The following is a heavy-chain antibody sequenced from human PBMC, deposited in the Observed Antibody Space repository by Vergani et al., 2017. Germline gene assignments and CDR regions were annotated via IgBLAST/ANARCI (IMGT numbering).Heavy chain of an antibody. V-gene: IGHV1-24*01. Sequence: QVQLVQSGAEVKKPGASVKVSCKVSGYTLTELSMHWVRQAPGKGLEWMGGFDPEDGETIYAQKFQGRVTMTEDTSTDTAYMELSSLRSEDTAVYYCATAAENVVVVAHEINMNAFDIWGQGTIVTVSS. CDR1: GYTLTELS. CDR3: ATAAENVVVVAHEINMNAFDI. CDR2: FDPEDGET. D-gene: IGHD2-15*01. J-gene: IGHJ3*02.